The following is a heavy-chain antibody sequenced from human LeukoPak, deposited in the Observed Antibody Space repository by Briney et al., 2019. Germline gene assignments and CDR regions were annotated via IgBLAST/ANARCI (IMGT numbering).Heavy chain of an antibody. CDR2: IYDRGPA. CDR3: ARSRQASGLFSS. J-gene: IGHJ5*02. D-gene: IGHD3-10*01. CDR1: GYAIISGGFS. V-gene: IGHV4-30-2*01. Sequence: RSSQTLSLTCTVSGYAIISGGFSRNWIRQPPGKGLEWIGCIYDRGPAHYNPSLKSRFTISVDRPKNQFFLNVTSLTAADTAVYYCARSRQASGLFSSWGQGTLVVVSS.